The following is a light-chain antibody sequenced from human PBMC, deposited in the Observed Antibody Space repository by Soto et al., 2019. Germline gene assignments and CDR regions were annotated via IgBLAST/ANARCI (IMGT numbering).Light chain of an antibody. CDR3: QQSYSTPGT. J-gene: IGKJ1*01. V-gene: IGKV1-39*01. Sequence: DIQMNKSPSSLSASVGDRVTITCRASQSISSYLNWYQQKPGKAPKLLIYAASSLQSGVPSRFSGSGSGTDFTLTISSLQPEDFATYYCQQSYSTPGTFGQGTKVDIK. CDR1: QSISSY. CDR2: AAS.